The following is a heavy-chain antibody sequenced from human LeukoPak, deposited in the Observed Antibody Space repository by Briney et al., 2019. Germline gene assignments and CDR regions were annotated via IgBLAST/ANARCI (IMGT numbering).Heavy chain of an antibody. CDR1: GFTFSSYW. D-gene: IGHD3-10*01. CDR2: IKQDGSEK. CDR3: ARVRGSGCMDV. Sequence: PGVSLRLSCAASGFTFSSYWMSWVRQAPGKGLEWVANIKQDGSEKYYVDSVKGRFTISRDNAKNSLYLQMNSLRAEDTAVYYCARVRGSGCMDVWGQGTTVTVSS. V-gene: IGHV3-7*03. J-gene: IGHJ6*02.